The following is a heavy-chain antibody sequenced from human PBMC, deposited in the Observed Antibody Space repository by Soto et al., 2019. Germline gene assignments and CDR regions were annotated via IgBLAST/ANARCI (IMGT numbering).Heavy chain of an antibody. D-gene: IGHD3-22*01. CDR1: GFTFSSYA. CDR2: SSGSGGST. J-gene: IGHJ3*02. Sequence: PGGSLRLSCAASGFTFSSYAMSWVRQAQGKGLEWVSASSGSGGSTYYSDSVQGRFTISRDNSKNTLYLQMTSLRAEDNAVYYCVTGAECYDGRGYYDRDAFDIWGPGTRVTV. CDR3: VTGAECYDGRGYYDRDAFDI. V-gene: IGHV3-23*01.